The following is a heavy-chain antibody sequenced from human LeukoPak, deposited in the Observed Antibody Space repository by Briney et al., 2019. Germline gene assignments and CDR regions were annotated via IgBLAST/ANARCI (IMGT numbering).Heavy chain of an antibody. Sequence: PGGSLRLSCAASGFTFSNYEMNWVRQAPGKGLEWVSYISSTSNMIYYADSVRGRFTISRDNAENSLYLQMNSLRVEDTAVYYCATASGSWYRHYFDNWGQGTLVTVSS. J-gene: IGHJ4*02. CDR1: GFTFSNYE. V-gene: IGHV3-48*03. CDR2: ISSTSNMI. D-gene: IGHD6-13*01. CDR3: ATASGSWYRHYFDN.